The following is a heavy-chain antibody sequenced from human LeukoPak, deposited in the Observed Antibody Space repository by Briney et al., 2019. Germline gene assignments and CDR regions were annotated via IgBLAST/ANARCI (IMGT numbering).Heavy chain of an antibody. D-gene: IGHD4-11*01. Sequence: SETLSLTCAVYGGSFSGYYWSWIRQPPGKGLEWIGEINHSGSTNYNPSLKSRVTISVDTSKNQFSLKLSSVTAADTAVYYCARHDYSNGWFDPWGQGTLVTVSS. J-gene: IGHJ5*02. CDR1: GGSFSGYY. CDR2: INHSGST. V-gene: IGHV4-34*01. CDR3: ARHDYSNGWFDP.